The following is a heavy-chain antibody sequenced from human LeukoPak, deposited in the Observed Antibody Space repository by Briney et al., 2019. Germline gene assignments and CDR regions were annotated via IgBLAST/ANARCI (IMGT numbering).Heavy chain of an antibody. CDR1: GGSISTSSYY. CDR2: IFYSGST. D-gene: IGHD3-3*01. Sequence: SETLSLTCTVSGGSISTSSYYWGWVRQPPGKGLEWIGNIFYSGSTYYSPSLKSRVTISLDTSRNQFSLKLSSVTAADTAVYYCARVGNPLVTVFAWFDPWGQGTLVTVSS. CDR3: ARVGNPLVTVFAWFDP. J-gene: IGHJ5*02. V-gene: IGHV4-39*07.